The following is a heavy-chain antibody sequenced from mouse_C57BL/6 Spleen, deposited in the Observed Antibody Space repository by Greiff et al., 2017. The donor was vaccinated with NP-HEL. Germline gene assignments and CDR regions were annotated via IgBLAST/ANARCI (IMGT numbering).Heavy chain of an antibody. J-gene: IGHJ1*03. D-gene: IGHD2-3*01. CDR3: ARSGWLDWYFDV. CDR1: GYAFTNYL. V-gene: IGHV1-54*01. Sequence: VQLQQSGAELVRPGTSVKVSCKASGYAFTNYLIEWVKQRPGQGLEWIGVINPGSGGTKYNEKFKGKATLTADKSSSTAYMQLSSLTSEDSAVYFCARSGWLDWYFDVWGTGTTVTVSS. CDR2: INPGSGGT.